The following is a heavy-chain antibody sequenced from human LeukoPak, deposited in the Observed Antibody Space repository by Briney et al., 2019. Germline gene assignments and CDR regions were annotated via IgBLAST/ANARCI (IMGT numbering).Heavy chain of an antibody. CDR1: GGSISNYY. CDR3: ARFSSIAAAFDY. V-gene: IGHV4-4*07. CDR2: IYTSGTT. Sequence: SETLSLTCTVSGGSISNYYWSWSRQPAGKGLEWIGRIYTSGTTHYNPSLKSRVTMSVDTSKNQFSLNLSSVTAADTAVYYCARFSSIAAAFDYWGLGTLVTVSS. J-gene: IGHJ4*02. D-gene: IGHD6-13*01.